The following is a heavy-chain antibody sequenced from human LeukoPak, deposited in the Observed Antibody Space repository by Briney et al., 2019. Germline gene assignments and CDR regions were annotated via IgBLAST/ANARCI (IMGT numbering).Heavy chain of an antibody. Sequence: PSETLSLTCTVSGGSISSYYWSWIRQPPGKGLEWIGYIYYSGSTNYNPSLKSRVTISVDTSKNQFSLKLSSVTAADTAVYYCARRVRIGRGSGSYKRAFDIWGQGTMVTVSS. CDR1: GGSISSYY. V-gene: IGHV4-59*12. D-gene: IGHD1-26*01. CDR3: ARRVRIGRGSGSYKRAFDI. CDR2: IYYSGST. J-gene: IGHJ3*02.